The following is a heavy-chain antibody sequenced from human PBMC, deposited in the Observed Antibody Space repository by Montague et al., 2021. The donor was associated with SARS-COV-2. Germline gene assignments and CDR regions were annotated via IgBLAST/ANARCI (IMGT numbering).Heavy chain of an antibody. CDR3: ARAHSGSWAHLDN. V-gene: IGHV4-61*02. CDR1: GGSISSGSYY. CDR2: IYTSGTT. D-gene: IGHD5-12*01. Sequence: TLSLTCTVSGGSISSGSYYWSWIRQPAGKGLEWIGRIYTSGTTDYSXSLKSRVTISVDTSKNQFSLKLTSVTAADTAVYYCARAHSGSWAHLDNWSQGSLVTVSS. J-gene: IGHJ4*02.